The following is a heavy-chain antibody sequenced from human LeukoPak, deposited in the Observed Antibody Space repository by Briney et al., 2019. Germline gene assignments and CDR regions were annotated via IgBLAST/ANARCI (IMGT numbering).Heavy chain of an antibody. J-gene: IGHJ6*02. CDR1: GYTFTGYY. CDR3: ARDHSSTSLPGV. CDR2: INPNSGGT. V-gene: IGHV1-2*02. Sequence: ASVKVSCKASGYTFTGYYMHWVRQAPGQGLEWMGWINPNSGGTNYAQKFQGRVTMTRDTSITTAHMELSRLRSDDTAVYYCARDHSSTSLPGVWGQGTTVTVSS. D-gene: IGHD2-2*01.